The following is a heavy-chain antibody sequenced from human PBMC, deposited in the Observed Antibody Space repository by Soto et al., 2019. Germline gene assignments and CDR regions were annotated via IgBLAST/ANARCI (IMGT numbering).Heavy chain of an antibody. V-gene: IGHV2-5*02. Sequence: QITLKESGPTLVKPTQTLTPTCTFSGFSLSTSGVGVGWIRQPPGKALEWLALIYWDDDKRYSPSLKSRLTITMDTSKNPVVLTMTNMDPVDTATYYCAHLVPPSDMVRGVAPFDYWGQGTLVTVSS. CDR3: AHLVPPSDMVRGVAPFDY. D-gene: IGHD3-10*01. CDR2: IYWDDDK. J-gene: IGHJ4*02. CDR1: GFSLSTSGVG.